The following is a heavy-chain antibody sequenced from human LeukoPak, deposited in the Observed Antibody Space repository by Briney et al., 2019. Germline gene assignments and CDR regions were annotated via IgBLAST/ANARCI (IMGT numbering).Heavy chain of an antibody. V-gene: IGHV4-59*08. CDR3: ARRYTASPGERFDY. Sequence: PSETLSLTCTVSGGSISNYYWTWIRQPPGKGLEWIGYIYSSGNTNYNPSLNSRVTISLDTSKNQFSLILRSLTAADPAVYYCARRYTASPGERFDYWGQGTLVTVSS. D-gene: IGHD2-2*02. J-gene: IGHJ4*02. CDR2: IYSSGNT. CDR1: GGSISNYY.